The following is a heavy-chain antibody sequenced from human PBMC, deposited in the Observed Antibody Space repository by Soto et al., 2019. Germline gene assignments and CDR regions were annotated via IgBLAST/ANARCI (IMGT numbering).Heavy chain of an antibody. J-gene: IGHJ5*02. V-gene: IGHV4-59*01. Sequence: QVQLQESGPGLVKPSETLSLTCTVSGGSTRNYFWSWIRQPPGKGLEWIGCIYYSGTTNYNSSLKSRVTISLDTSTNQISLRLRSVTAADTAVYYCARYVNPYDTAVWFDPWGQGTLVTVSS. CDR2: IYYSGTT. CDR3: ARYVNPYDTAVWFDP. CDR1: GGSTRNYF. D-gene: IGHD3-9*01.